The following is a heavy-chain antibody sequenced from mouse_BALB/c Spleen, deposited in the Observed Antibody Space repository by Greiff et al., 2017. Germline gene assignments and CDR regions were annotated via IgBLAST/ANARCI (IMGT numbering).Heavy chain of an antibody. Sequence: QVQLQQPGAELVKPGASVKLSCKASGYTFTSYWMHWVKQRPGQGLEWIGEINPSNGRTNYNEKFKSKATLTVDKSSSTAYMQLSSLTSEDSAVYYCAGYTTSRAMDYWGQGTSVTVSS. CDR1: GYTFTSYW. V-gene: IGHV1S81*02. CDR3: AGYTTSRAMDY. D-gene: IGHD1-2*01. J-gene: IGHJ4*01. CDR2: INPSNGRT.